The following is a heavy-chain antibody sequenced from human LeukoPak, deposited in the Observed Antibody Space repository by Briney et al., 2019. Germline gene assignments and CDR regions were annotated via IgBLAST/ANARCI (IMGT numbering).Heavy chain of an antibody. CDR1: GFTFSSYE. D-gene: IGHD2-2*01. CDR3: AREDYCSSTSCYDYYYGMDV. V-gene: IGHV3-48*03. CDR2: ISSSGSTI. J-gene: IGHJ6*02. Sequence: PGGSLRLSCAASGFTFSSYEMNWVRQAPGKGLEWVSYISSSGSTIYYADSVKGRFTISRDNAKNSLYLQMNSLRAEDTAVYYCAREDYCSSTSCYDYYYGMDVWGQGTTVTVSS.